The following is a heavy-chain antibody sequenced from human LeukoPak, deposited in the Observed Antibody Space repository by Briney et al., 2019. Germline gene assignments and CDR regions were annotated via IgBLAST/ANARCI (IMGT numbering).Heavy chain of an antibody. D-gene: IGHD3-22*01. CDR3: AKVRSTMIVVVPHGSDFDL. Sequence: PGGSLRLSCAASGFTFSSYWMSWVRQAPGKGLEWVANIKQDGSEKYYVDSVKGRFTISRDNAKNSLYLQMNSLRAEDTAVYYCAKVRSTMIVVVPHGSDFDLWGQGTMVTVSS. J-gene: IGHJ3*01. V-gene: IGHV3-7*01. CDR2: IKQDGSEK. CDR1: GFTFSSYW.